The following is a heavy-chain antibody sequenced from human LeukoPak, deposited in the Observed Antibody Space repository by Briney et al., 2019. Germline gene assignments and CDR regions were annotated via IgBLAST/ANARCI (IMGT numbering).Heavy chain of an antibody. CDR2: IFYSGST. V-gene: IGHV4-39*01. Sequence: SETLSLTCTVCGGSISTSSYYWGWVRQPPGKGLEWIGNIFYSGSTYYSPSLKSRVTISLDTSRNQFSLKLSSVTAADTAVYYCARHPPRELTFDYWGQGTLVTVSS. D-gene: IGHD1-26*01. J-gene: IGHJ4*02. CDR1: GGSISTSSYY. CDR3: ARHPPRELTFDY.